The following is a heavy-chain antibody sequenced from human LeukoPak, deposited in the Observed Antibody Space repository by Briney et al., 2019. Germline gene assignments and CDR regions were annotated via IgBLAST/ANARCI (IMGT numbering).Heavy chain of an antibody. V-gene: IGHV4-61*01. D-gene: IGHD3-3*01. Sequence: SETLSLTCTVSGGSVSSGSCYWSWIRQPPGKGLEWIGYIYYSGSTNYNPSLKSRVTISVDTSKNQFSLKLSSVTAADTAVYYCASFPDFWSGRYYFDYWGQGTLVTVSS. J-gene: IGHJ4*02. CDR3: ASFPDFWSGRYYFDY. CDR1: GGSVSSGSCY. CDR2: IYYSGST.